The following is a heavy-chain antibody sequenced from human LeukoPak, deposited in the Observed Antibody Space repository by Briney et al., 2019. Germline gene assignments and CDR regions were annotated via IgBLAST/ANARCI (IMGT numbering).Heavy chain of an antibody. Sequence: ASVKVSCKASGYTFTSYGISWVRQAPGQGLEWMGWISAYNGNTNYAQKLQGRVTMTTDTSTSTAYMELRSLRSDDTAVYYCARGTTVTTYSRLRWFDPWGQGTLVTVSS. D-gene: IGHD4-17*01. V-gene: IGHV1-18*01. CDR2: ISAYNGNT. J-gene: IGHJ5*02. CDR3: ARGTTVTTYSRLRWFDP. CDR1: GYTFTSYG.